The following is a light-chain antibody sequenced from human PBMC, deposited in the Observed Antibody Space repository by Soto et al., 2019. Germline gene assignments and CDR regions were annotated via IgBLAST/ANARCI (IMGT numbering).Light chain of an antibody. J-gene: IGKJ4*01. CDR2: GAS. CDR3: QQYGSSPLT. Sequence: EIVLTQSPGTLSLSPGERATLSCRASQSVSSNYLDWYQQKPGQAPRLRIYGASSRATGIPDRFSGSGSGTDFTLTISRLEPEDCAVYYCQQYGSSPLTFGGGTKVEIK. CDR1: QSVSSNY. V-gene: IGKV3-20*01.